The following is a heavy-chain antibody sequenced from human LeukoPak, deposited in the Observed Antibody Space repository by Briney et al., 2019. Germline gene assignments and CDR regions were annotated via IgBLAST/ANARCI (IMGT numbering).Heavy chain of an antibody. D-gene: IGHD6-13*01. CDR1: GFTFDDYA. CDR2: ISWNSGSI. J-gene: IGHJ6*02. CDR3: AKGHVPYSSSWYDYYYYYGMDV. Sequence: GGSLRLSCAASGFTFDDYAMHWVRQAPGKGLEWVSGISWNSGSIGYADSVKGRFTISRDNAKNSLYLQMDSLRAEDTALYYCAKGHVPYSSSWYDYYYYYGMDVWGQGTTVTVSS. V-gene: IGHV3-9*01.